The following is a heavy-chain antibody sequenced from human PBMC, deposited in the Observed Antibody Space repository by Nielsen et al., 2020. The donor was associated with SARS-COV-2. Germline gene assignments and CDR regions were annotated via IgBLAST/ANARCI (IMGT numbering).Heavy chain of an antibody. D-gene: IGHD5-18*01. CDR1: GFTFSSYG. CDR2: IWYDGSNK. J-gene: IGHJ6*02. CDR3: ARLPHGYTYGRYYYHGLDV. V-gene: IGHV3-33*01. Sequence: LKISCAASGFTFSSYGMHWVRQAPGKGLEWVAVIWYDGSNKYYADSVKGRFTISRENAMNSLYLQMNSLRVGDTAVYYCARLPHGYTYGRYYYHGLDVWGQGTTVTVSS.